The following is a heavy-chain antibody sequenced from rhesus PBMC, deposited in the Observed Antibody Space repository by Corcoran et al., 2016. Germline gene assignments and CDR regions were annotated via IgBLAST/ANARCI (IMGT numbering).Heavy chain of an antibody. Sequence: CAVSGGSFSGYYWGWIRQRPGKGLEWIGYISGSSGTTDYNPSLKSRVTISTDTSKNQFSLKLISVTAADTAVYLCARYGSSTYCSSDNHGRHGLDSWGHGVVVTVSS. CDR2: ISGSSGTT. V-gene: IGHV4-165*01. CDR3: ARYGSSTYCSSDNHGRHGLDS. J-gene: IGHJ6*01. D-gene: IGHD2-15*01. CDR1: GGSFSGYY.